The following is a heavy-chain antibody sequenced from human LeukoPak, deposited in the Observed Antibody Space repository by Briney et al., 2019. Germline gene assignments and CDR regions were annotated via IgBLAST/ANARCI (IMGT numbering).Heavy chain of an antibody. Sequence: GGSLRLSCAASGFSLSGYWMTWVRQAPGKGLEWVANIKDDGSRKHDVDSARGRFTISRDNAKNSLYLDMNSLRAEDTAVYYCARDGHMTTVTNFDYWGQGTLVTVSS. V-gene: IGHV3-7*01. CDR2: IKDDGSRK. D-gene: IGHD4-17*01. CDR3: ARDGHMTTVTNFDY. J-gene: IGHJ4*02. CDR1: GFSLSGYW.